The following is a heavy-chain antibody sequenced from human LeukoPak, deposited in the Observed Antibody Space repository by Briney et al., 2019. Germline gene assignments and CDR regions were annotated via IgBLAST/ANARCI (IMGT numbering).Heavy chain of an antibody. V-gene: IGHV3-66*01. CDR2: IYSTGST. CDR1: GFTVSSNY. J-gene: IGHJ4*02. CDR3: ARDRGYSFHYAFGY. Sequence: GGSLRLSCAASGFTVSSNYMTWVRQAPGKGLEWVSVIYSTGSTYYADSVKGRFTISRDNSKNTLYLQMNSLRAEDTAMYYCARDRGYSFHYAFGYWGQGTLVTVSS. D-gene: IGHD5-18*01.